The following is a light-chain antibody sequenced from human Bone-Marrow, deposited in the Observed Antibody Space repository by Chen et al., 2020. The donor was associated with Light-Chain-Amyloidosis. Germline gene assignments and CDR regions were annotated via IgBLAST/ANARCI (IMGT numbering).Light chain of an antibody. V-gene: IGKV4-1*01. J-gene: IGKJ3*01. CDR2: WAT. CDR1: QNLLYNSNNKNY. CDR3: QQYYRAPLT. Sequence: DIVMTQSPDSLTVSPGERATINCKSSQNLLYNSNNKNYMACYQQKAGQPPKLLIKWATIRKSGNPDRFSGGGSGTDFTRTISSLQSEDVAVYYCQQYYRAPLTFGPGTKVEIK.